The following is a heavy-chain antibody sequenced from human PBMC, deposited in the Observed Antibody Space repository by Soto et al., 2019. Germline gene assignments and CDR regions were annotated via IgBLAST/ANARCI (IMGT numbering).Heavy chain of an antibody. V-gene: IGHV4-4*02. Sequence: QVQLQESGPGLVEPSGTLSLTCAVSGASIITQNYYNWVRQSPGKGLEWIGEIHHSGNTNFSPSLKSRVTLSIDTSKNQVSLRLCSVTAALTAIYYCAHSPGWYFLDYWGQGALVTVS. D-gene: IGHD6-13*01. J-gene: IGHJ4*02. CDR1: GASIITQNY. CDR2: IHHSGNT. CDR3: AHSPGWYFLDY.